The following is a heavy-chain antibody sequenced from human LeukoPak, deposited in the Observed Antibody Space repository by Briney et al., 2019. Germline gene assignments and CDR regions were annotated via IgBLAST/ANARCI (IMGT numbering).Heavy chain of an antibody. CDR1: GFSFRNTW. Sequence: GGSLRLSCTASGFSFRNTWMSWVRQAPGKGLEWVANINQDGSEKYYADSVKGRFTISRDNAENSLYLQINSLRADDTAVYYCTRDGVATIWGIIDYWGQGTLVTVSS. V-gene: IGHV3-7*01. J-gene: IGHJ4*02. CDR3: TRDGVATIWGIIDY. CDR2: INQDGSEK. D-gene: IGHD5-12*01.